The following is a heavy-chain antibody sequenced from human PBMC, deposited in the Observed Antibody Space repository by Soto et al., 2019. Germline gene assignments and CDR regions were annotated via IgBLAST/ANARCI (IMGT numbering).Heavy chain of an antibody. Sequence: ASVMVSCKASGYTFTGYYMHWVRQAPGQGLEWMGWINPNSGGTNYAQKFQGWVTMTRDTSISTAYMELSRLRSDDTAVYYCARGLGSIVLMVSRGPFDYWGQGTLVTVSS. CDR1: GYTFTGYY. D-gene: IGHD2-8*01. CDR2: INPNSGGT. CDR3: ARGLGSIVLMVSRGPFDY. V-gene: IGHV1-2*04. J-gene: IGHJ4*02.